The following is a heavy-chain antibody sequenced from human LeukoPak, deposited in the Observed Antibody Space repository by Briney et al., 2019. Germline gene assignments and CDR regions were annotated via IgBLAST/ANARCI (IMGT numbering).Heavy chain of an antibody. CDR3: AREPVYDSNWFDP. D-gene: IGHD3-3*01. J-gene: IGHJ5*02. Sequence: KPGGSLRLSCAASGSTFDDYAMHWVRQAPGKGLEWVSSISSSSSYIYYADSVKGRFTISRDNAKNSLYLQMNSLRAEDTAVYYCAREPVYDSNWFDPWGQGTLVTVSS. CDR2: ISSSSSYI. CDR1: GSTFDDYA. V-gene: IGHV3-21*01.